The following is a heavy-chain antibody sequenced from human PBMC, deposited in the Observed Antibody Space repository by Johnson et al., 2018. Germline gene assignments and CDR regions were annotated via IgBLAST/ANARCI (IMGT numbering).Heavy chain of an antibody. Sequence: VQLVQSGGGLVEXGGSLRLXCAVSGFTLSSYWMSWVRQAPGKGLEWVANINQDGSENYYVDSVKGRFTISRDNAKNSLYLQMNSLRAEDTAVYSWARRRDCSNGVCYGMDVWGQGTTVTVSS. CDR3: ARRRDCSNGVCYGMDV. CDR2: INQDGSEN. J-gene: IGHJ6*02. CDR1: GFTLSSYW. V-gene: IGHV3-7*01. D-gene: IGHD2-8*01.